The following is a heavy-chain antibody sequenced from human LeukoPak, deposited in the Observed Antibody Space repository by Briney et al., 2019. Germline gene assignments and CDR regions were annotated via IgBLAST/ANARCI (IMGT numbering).Heavy chain of an antibody. CDR2: ITWNSGSI. D-gene: IGHD3-3*01. J-gene: IGHJ4*02. V-gene: IGHV3-9*01. Sequence: PGGSLRLSCTASGFTFDDYAMRWVRQAPGKGLEWVSGITWNSGSIGYADSVKGRFTISRDNAKNSLYLQMNSLRAEDTALYYCTGSGYYFDYWGQGTLVTVSS. CDR3: TGSGYYFDY. CDR1: GFTFDDYA.